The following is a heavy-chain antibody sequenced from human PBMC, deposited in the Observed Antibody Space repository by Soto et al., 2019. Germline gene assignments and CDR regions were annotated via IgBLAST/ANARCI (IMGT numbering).Heavy chain of an antibody. CDR2: IDHSDSCT. D-gene: IGHD3-16*01. V-gene: IGHV5-10-1*01. J-gene: IGHJ6*02. Sequence: PGESLKISCKGSGYSFTSYWISCVRQMPWKGLEWMGMIDHSDSCTNYSPSFQGHVTISADKSISTAYLQWSSLKASDTAMYYCATRVSRSPNGTDVWGPGTTVTVSS. CDR3: ATRVSRSPNGTDV. CDR1: GYSFTSYW.